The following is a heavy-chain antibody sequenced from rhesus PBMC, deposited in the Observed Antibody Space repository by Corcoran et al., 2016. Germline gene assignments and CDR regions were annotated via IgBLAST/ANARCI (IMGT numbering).Heavy chain of an antibody. V-gene: IGHV4-65*01. D-gene: IGHD3-16*01. CDR2: ISDFSGTT. CDR3: VRHEDVSGNYYYVMDV. CDR1: GGPMSGNNG. J-gene: IGHJ5-2*02. Sequence: QVQLQESGPGLVKSSETLSLTCAVSGGPMSGNNGWSWIRQSPWKGLEWIGYISDFSGTTHYNPSLKSRVTISTDTSNNQISLKLSSATAADTAVYYCVRHEDVSGNYYYVMDVWGRGILVTVSS.